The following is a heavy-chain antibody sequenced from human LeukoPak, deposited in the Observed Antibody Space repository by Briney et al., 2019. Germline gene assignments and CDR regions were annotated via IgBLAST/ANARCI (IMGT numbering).Heavy chain of an antibody. Sequence: GASVRVSCKTSGGTFRSHTFSWVRQALGQGLEWMGKITPVIDAASYAQTFQGRVSIYTDKSTTTLYMDLSGLRPDDTAVYYCTRVNLRGSNYNWFDPWGQGTRVTVSS. CDR3: TRVNLRGSNYNWFDP. D-gene: IGHD3-10*01. CDR2: ITPVIDAA. V-gene: IGHV1-69*08. J-gene: IGHJ5*02. CDR1: GGTFRSHT.